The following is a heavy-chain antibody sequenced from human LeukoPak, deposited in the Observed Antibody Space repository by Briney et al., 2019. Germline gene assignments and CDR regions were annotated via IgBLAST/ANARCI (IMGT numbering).Heavy chain of an antibody. V-gene: IGHV3-66*01. CDR3: ARCKEVATITDT. CDR1: GFTVNSSY. CDR2: IYTDST. J-gene: IGHJ5*02. D-gene: IGHD5-12*01. Sequence: GGSLRLSCAASGFTVNSSYMSWVRQAPGKGLEWVSVIYTDSTYYADSVKGRFTLSRDSSKNVLFLQMSSLSAEDTAVYYCARCKEVATITDTWGQGTLVTVSS.